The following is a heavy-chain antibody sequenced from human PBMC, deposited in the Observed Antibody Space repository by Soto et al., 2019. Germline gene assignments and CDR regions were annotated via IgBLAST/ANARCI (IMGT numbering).Heavy chain of an antibody. V-gene: IGHV4-30-2*01. CDR1: GGSISSGGYS. J-gene: IGHJ1*01. CDR2: IYHSGST. D-gene: IGHD3-22*01. Sequence: SETLSLTCAVSGGSISSGGYSWSWIRQPPGKGLEWIGYIYHSGSTYYNPSLKSRVTISVDRSKNQFSLKLSSVTAADTAVYYCAESYDSSGSYYHYVQHWGQGTLVTVSS. CDR3: AESYDSSGSYYHYVQH.